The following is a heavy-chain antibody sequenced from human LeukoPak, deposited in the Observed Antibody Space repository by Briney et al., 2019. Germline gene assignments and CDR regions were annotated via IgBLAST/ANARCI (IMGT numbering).Heavy chain of an antibody. CDR3: ARDGYSGSYFPRDDYYYMDV. D-gene: IGHD1-26*01. J-gene: IGHJ6*03. CDR1: GGTFSSYT. Sequence: AASVKVSCKASGGTFSSYTISWVRQAPGQGLERMGRIIPILGIANYAQKFQGRVTITADKSTSTAYMELSSLRSEDTAVYYCARDGYSGSYFPRDDYYYMDVWGKGTTVTVSS. CDR2: IIPILGIA. V-gene: IGHV1-69*04.